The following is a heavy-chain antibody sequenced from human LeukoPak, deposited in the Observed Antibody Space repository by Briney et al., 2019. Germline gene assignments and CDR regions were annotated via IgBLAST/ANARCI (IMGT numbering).Heavy chain of an antibody. CDR3: ARRGDAWQILYSFDV. J-gene: IGHJ3*01. Sequence: SETLSLTCTVSGASLARDMYHWGWVRQSPGKGLEWLGTIYYDGSTFYSPSFKSRVTISINASKKQLSLNLASVTAADTAVYYCARRGDAWQILYSFDVWGQGTAVILSS. V-gene: IGHV4-39*01. CDR2: IYYDGST. CDR1: GASLARDMYH. D-gene: IGHD2-15*01.